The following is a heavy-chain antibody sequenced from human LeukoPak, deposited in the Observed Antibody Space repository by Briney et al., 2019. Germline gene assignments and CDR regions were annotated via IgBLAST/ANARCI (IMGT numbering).Heavy chain of an antibody. Sequence: SETLSLTCTVSGGSISGYYWSWIRQPPGKGLEWIGYIYYSGSTYYNPSLKSRVTISVNTSKNQFSLRLTSVSAADTAVYYCARDKKWGQGTLVTVSS. CDR2: IYYSGST. CDR1: GGSISGYY. CDR3: ARDKK. V-gene: IGHV4-30-4*08. J-gene: IGHJ4*02.